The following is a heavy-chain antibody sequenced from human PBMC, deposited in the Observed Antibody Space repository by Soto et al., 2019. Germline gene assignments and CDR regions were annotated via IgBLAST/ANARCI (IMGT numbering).Heavy chain of an antibody. CDR1: GFSVSSNY. D-gene: IGHD1-26*01. CDR2: HYSGGTT. V-gene: IGHV3-53*01. J-gene: IGHJ5*02. CDR3: ARHRHPRGTVGATSPLDP. Sequence: GGSLRLSCAISGFSVSSNYLSWVRQAPGKGLEWVSVHYSGGTTYYADSVQGRFTISRDKSNNTLYLQMRRVRAEDTAVYFCARHRHPRGTVGATSPLDPWGQGTQVTVSS.